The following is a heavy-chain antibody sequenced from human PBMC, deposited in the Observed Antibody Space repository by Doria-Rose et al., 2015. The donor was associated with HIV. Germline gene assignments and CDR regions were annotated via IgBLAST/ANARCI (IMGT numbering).Heavy chain of an antibody. V-gene: IGHV2-26*01. Sequence: SGPVLVKPTETLTLTCTVSGVSLSSPGMGVSWIRQPPGKALEWLAHILSDDERSYKPSLKSRLTIYRGTSNSQVVLTMTHMDPVDTATYYCARIKSSRWYHKYYFDFWGQGTLVIVSA. CDR3: ARIKSSRWYHKYYFDF. D-gene: IGHD6-13*01. CDR1: GVSLSSPGMG. J-gene: IGHJ4*02. CDR2: ILSDDER.